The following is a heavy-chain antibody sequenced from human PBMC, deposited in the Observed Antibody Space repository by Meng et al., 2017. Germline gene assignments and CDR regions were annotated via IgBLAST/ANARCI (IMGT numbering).Heavy chain of an antibody. V-gene: IGHV1-2*06. CDR1: GYTFTGYY. CDR3: ARDPSYSSSWYGSNVDYFDY. J-gene: IGHJ4*02. CDR2: INPNSGGT. D-gene: IGHD6-13*01. Sequence: QGQLVQVGAEVKKPGASVKVSCKASGYTFTGYYMHWVRQAPGQGLEWMGRINPNSGGTNYAQKFQGRVTMTRDTSINTAYMELSRLRSDDTAVYYCARDPSYSSSWYGSNVDYFDYWGQGTLVTVSS.